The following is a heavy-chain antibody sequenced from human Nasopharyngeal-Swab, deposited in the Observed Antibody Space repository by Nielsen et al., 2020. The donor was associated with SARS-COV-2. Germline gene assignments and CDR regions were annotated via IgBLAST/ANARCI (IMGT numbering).Heavy chain of an antibody. CDR1: GYSFTSYW. CDR3: ARDEGVYSSSSRGAFDI. Sequence: GESLKISCKGSGYSFTSYWIGWVRQMPGKGLEWMGIIYPGDSDTRYSPSFQGQVTISADESISTAYLQWSGLKASDTAMYYCARDEGVYSSSSRGAFDIWGQGTMVTVSS. D-gene: IGHD6-6*01. CDR2: IYPGDSDT. V-gene: IGHV5-51*01. J-gene: IGHJ3*02.